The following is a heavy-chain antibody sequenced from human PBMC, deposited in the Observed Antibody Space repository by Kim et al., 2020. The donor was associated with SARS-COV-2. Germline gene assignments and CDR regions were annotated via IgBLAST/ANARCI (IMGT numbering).Heavy chain of an antibody. V-gene: IGHV4-38-2*02. D-gene: IGHD2-15*01. J-gene: IGHJ4*02. CDR3: ARDGRGYCSGGSCYPFDY. CDR1: GYSISSGYY. Sequence: SETLSLTCTVSGYSISSGYYWGWIRQPPGKGLEWIGSIYHSGSTYYNPSLKSRVTISVDTSKNQFSLKLSSVTAADTAVYYCARDGRGYCSGGSCYPFDYWGQGTLVTVSS. CDR2: IYHSGST.